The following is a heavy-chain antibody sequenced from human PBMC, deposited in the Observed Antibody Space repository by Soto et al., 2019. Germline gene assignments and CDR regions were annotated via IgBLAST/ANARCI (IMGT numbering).Heavy chain of an antibody. CDR1: GFPLSDYW. D-gene: IGHD4-17*01. V-gene: IGHV3-74*01. CDR3: AKCDMTTAQYYYFLDF. Sequence: EVQLVESGGGLVQPGGSLRLSCTASGFPLSDYWMHWVRQAPGKGLVWVSRINSDGSSRTYADPVKGRFTISRDNAQNTWYLQMNSLGAHDTIADYCAKCDMTTAQYYYFLDFWGKGTTFTFAS. CDR2: INSDGSSR. J-gene: IGHJ6*03.